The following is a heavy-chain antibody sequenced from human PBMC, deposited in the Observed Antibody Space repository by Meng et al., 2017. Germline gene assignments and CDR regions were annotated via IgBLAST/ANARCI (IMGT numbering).Heavy chain of an antibody. Sequence: GASLKFSCAASGSTFDDYTMHWVRQAPGKGLEWVSLISWDGGSTYYADSVKGRFTISKDNSKNSLYLQMNSLRTEDTALYYCAKDVDYGDYGDYGMDVWGQGTTVTVSS. D-gene: IGHD4-17*01. CDR2: ISWDGGST. CDR1: GSTFDDYT. V-gene: IGHV3-43*01. J-gene: IGHJ6*02. CDR3: AKDVDYGDYGDYGMDV.